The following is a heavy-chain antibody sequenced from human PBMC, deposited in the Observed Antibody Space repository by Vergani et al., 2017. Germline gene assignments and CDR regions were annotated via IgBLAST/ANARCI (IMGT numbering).Heavy chain of an antibody. D-gene: IGHD6-19*01. CDR3: ARGMGGWYVRFFDY. V-gene: IGHV3-30*19. CDR1: GFTFSSYG. J-gene: IGHJ4*02. Sequence: QVQLVESGGGVVQPGGSLRLSCAASGFTFSSYGMHWVRQAPGKGLEWVAVISYDGSNKYYADSVKGRFTISRDNSKNTLYLQMNSLRAEDTAVYYCARGMGGWYVRFFDYWGQGTLVTVSS. CDR2: ISYDGSNK.